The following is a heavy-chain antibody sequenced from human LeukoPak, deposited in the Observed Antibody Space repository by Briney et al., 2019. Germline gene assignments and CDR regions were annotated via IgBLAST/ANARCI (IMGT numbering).Heavy chain of an antibody. Sequence: PGGSLRLSCAASGFTFDDYGMSWVRQAPGKGLEWVSGINCNGDSTGYADSVNGRFTISRDNAKNSLYLQMNSLRAEDTALYHCARVGVGAYCGGDCYSPYYFDYWGQGTLVTVSS. CDR1: GFTFDDYG. CDR3: ARVGVGAYCGGDCYSPYYFDY. V-gene: IGHV3-20*01. CDR2: INCNGDST. D-gene: IGHD2-21*02. J-gene: IGHJ4*02.